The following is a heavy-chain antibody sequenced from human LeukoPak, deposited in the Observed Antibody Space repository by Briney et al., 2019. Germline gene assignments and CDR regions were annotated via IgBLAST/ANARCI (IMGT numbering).Heavy chain of an antibody. CDR3: GRSGLSGFGP. CDR1: GGSISTYY. V-gene: IGHV4-59*01. J-gene: IGHJ5*02. Sequence: SETLSLTCTVSGGSISTYYWSWIRQPPGKELEWIGYIYYSGSTNYNPSLKSRVTISVDTSKNQFSLKLSSVTAADTAVYYCGRSGLSGFGPWGQGTLVTVSS. CDR2: IYYSGST. D-gene: IGHD3-10*01.